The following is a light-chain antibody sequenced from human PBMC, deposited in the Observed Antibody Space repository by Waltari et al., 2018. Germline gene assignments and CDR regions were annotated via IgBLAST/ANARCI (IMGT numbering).Light chain of an antibody. Sequence: DIQMTQSPSSLSASVGDKVTITCRASQSISYWLAWFQLNPGKAPKLLIYKASNLESGVPSRFSGSGSGTEFTLTISSLLPEDFATYYCQQYNSDSHSFGQGTRLEIK. V-gene: IGKV1-5*03. CDR3: QQYNSDSHS. J-gene: IGKJ2*01. CDR2: KAS. CDR1: QSISYW.